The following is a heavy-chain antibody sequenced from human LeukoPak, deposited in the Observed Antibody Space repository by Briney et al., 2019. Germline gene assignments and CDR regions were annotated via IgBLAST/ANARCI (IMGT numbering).Heavy chain of an antibody. CDR1: GGTFSSYA. CDR3: AREPGSGEAFDI. D-gene: IGHD3-10*01. J-gene: IGHJ3*02. Sequence: SVKVSCKASGGTFSSYAISWVRQAPGQGLEWMGGIIPIFGTANYAQKFQGRVTITADESTSTAYMELSRLRSEDTAVYYCAREPGSGEAFDIWGQGTMVTVSS. CDR2: IIPIFGTA. V-gene: IGHV1-69*13.